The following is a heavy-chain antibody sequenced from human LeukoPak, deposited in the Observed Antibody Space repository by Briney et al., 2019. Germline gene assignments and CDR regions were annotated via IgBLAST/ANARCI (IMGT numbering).Heavy chain of an antibody. CDR1: GYTFTSYY. V-gene: IGHV1-46*01. D-gene: IGHD3-3*01. CDR2: ISPTGGDT. J-gene: IGHJ5*02. CDR3: VRDLEWGNNDWFDP. Sequence: VASVKVSCKASGYTFTSYYMHWVRQAPGQRLEWMGVISPTGGDTNYAQKFQGRVTMTRDTSTNTVYMELSSLRSEDTAVYYCVRDLEWGNNDWFDPWGQGTLVTVSS.